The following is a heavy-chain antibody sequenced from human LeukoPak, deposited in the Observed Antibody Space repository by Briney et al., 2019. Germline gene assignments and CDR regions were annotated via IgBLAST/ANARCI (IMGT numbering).Heavy chain of an antibody. CDR1: GYTFTTSS. J-gene: IGHJ4*02. Sequence: ASVKVSCKTSGYTFTTSSIHWVRQAPGQRLEWVGWIHSGNGNTKYSQKFQGRVTVTRDTSASTAHMGLSSLRSEDTAVYYCARGTGDYWGQGTLVTVSS. V-gene: IGHV1-3*01. CDR3: ARGTGDY. CDR2: IHSGNGNT.